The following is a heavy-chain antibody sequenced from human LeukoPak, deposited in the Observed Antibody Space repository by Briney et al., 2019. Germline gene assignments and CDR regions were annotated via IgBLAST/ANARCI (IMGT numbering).Heavy chain of an antibody. CDR2: IYYSGST. V-gene: IGHV4-31*03. CDR3: ARVPLGAAVPLFDP. J-gene: IGHJ5*02. D-gene: IGHD3-16*01. Sequence: TLSLTCTVSGGSISSGGYYWSWIRQHPGKGLEWIGYIYYSGSTYYNPSLKSRVTISVDTSKNQFSLKLSSVTAADTAVYYCARVPLGAAVPLFDPWGQGTLVTVSS. CDR1: GGSISSGGYY.